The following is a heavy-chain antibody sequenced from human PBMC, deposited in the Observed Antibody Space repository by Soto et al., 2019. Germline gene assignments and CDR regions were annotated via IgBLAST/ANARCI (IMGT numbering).Heavy chain of an antibody. D-gene: IGHD3-22*01. CDR2: IKQDGSET. CDR3: ASYGLDSSGYYYFDY. V-gene: IGHV3-7*01. J-gene: IGHJ4*02. Sequence: VGSLRLSCAASGFTFSSSWMSWVRQAPGKGLEWVANIKQDGSETYYVDSVKGRFTISRDNAKNSLSLQMNSLRAEDTAVYYCASYGLDSSGYYYFDYWGQGTLVTVSS. CDR1: GFTFSSSW.